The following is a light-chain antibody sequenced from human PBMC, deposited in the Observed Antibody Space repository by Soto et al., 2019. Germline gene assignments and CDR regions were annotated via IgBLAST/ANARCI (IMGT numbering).Light chain of an antibody. CDR1: QSVSGSY. J-gene: IGKJ4*01. CDR3: QQYGSSPLT. V-gene: IGKV3-20*01. CDR2: GAS. Sequence: EIVLTQSPRTLSLSPGERATLSCRASQSVSGSYLAWYQQKPGQAPRLLIYGASSRATAIPDRFSGSGFGTDFPLTISRLEPEDFAVFYCQQYGSSPLTFGGGTRVEIK.